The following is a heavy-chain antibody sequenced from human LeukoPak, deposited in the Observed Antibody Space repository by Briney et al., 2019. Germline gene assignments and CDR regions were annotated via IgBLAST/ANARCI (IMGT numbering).Heavy chain of an antibody. V-gene: IGHV4-61*02. CDR1: GGSISSGGYY. Sequence: PSETLSLTCIVSGGSISSGGYYWSWIRQPAAKGLEWIGRIYSNGSTNYNPSLKSRVTISVDTSKNQFSLKLISVTAADTAVYYCARTTAAVWFGELFGYWGQGSLVTVSS. J-gene: IGHJ4*02. CDR3: ARTTAAVWFGELFGY. CDR2: IYSNGST. D-gene: IGHD3-10*01.